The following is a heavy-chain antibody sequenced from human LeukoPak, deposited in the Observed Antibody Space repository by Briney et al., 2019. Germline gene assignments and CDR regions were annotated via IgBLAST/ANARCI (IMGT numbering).Heavy chain of an antibody. CDR3: ARDPDSSSWYVGGYFDY. CDR2: IKEDGSEK. CDR1: GFTFSNYW. V-gene: IGHV3-7*01. J-gene: IGHJ4*02. D-gene: IGHD6-13*01. Sequence: PGGSLRLSCAASGFTFSNYWMSWVRQAPGKGLEWVANIKEDGSEKYYVDSVKGRFTISRDNAKNSLYLQMNSLRAEDTAVYYCARDPDSSSWYVGGYFDYWGQGTLVTVSS.